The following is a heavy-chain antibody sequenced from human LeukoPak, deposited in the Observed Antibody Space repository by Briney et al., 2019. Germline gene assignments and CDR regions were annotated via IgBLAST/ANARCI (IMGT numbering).Heavy chain of an antibody. D-gene: IGHD3-16*02. Sequence: PSETLSLICTVSGGSISSYYRSWIRQAAGKGLEWIGRIYTSGSTNYNPSLKSRVTISVDTSKNQFSLKLSSVTAADTAVYYCARGPYYDYVWGSYRYNYYFGYWGQGTLVTVSS. V-gene: IGHV4-4*07. CDR1: GGSISSYY. CDR2: IYTSGST. CDR3: ARGPYYDYVWGSYRYNYYFGY. J-gene: IGHJ4*02.